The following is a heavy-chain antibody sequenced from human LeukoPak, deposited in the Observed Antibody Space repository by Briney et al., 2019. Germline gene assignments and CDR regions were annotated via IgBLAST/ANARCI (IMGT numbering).Heavy chain of an antibody. V-gene: IGHV3-30*04. CDR2: ISYDGSNK. CDR3: ARDLSTAAASFDY. J-gene: IGHJ4*02. Sequence: GGSLRLSCAASGFTFSSYAMHWVRQAPGKGLEWVAVISYDGSNKYYADSVKGRFTISRDISKNTLYLQMNSLRAEDTAVYYCARDLSTAAASFDYWGQGTLVTVSS. CDR1: GFTFSSYA. D-gene: IGHD6-6*01.